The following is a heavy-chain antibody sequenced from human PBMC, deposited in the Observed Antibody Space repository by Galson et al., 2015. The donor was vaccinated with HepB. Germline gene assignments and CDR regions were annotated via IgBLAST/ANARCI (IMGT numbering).Heavy chain of an antibody. V-gene: IGHV3-23*01. J-gene: IGHJ3*02. CDR1: GFTFSSYA. CDR2: ISGSGGST. CDR3: AKDIWERVPPYSYGLDAAFDI. Sequence: SLRLSCAASGFTFSSYAMSWVRQAPGKGLEWVSAISGSGGSTYYADSVKGRFTISRDNSKNTLYLQMNSLRAEDTAVYYCAKDIWERVPPYSYGLDAAFDIWGQGTMVTVSS. D-gene: IGHD5-18*01.